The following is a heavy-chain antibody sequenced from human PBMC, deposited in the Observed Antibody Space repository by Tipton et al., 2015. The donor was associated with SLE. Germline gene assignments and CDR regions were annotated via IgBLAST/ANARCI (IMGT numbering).Heavy chain of an antibody. CDR1: GGPISSYY. CDR2: INSSGST. V-gene: IGHV4-4*07. J-gene: IGHJ4*02. CDR3: ARGRTSLL. Sequence: TLSLTCTVSGGPISSYYWSWIRQPAGKGLEWIGRINSSGSTNYNSSLKSRVTMSVDTSKRQFSLNLSSVTAADTAVYYCARGRTSLLWGQGTLVTVSS. D-gene: IGHD1-26*01.